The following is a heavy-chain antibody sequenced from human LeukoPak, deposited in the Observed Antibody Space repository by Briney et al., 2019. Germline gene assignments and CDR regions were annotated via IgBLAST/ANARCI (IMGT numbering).Heavy chain of an antibody. V-gene: IGHV1-46*01. J-gene: IGHJ4*02. CDR1: GYTFTSYY. Sequence: ASVNVSCKASGYTFTSYYMHWVRQAPGQEFEWMGIINPSGGSTSYAQRFQGRVTMTRDTSTSTVYMELSSLRSEDTAVYYCARRYSDSSPFDYWGQGTLVTVSS. CDR3: ARRYSDSSPFDY. D-gene: IGHD6-6*01. CDR2: INPSGGST.